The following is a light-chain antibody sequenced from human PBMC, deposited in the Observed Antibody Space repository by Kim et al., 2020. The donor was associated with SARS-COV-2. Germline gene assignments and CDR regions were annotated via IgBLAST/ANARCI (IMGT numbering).Light chain of an antibody. J-gene: IGKJ5*01. V-gene: IGKV2-28*01. CDR2: LGS. Sequence: PASISCSSSQSLLHSNGYNYLDWYLQKPGQSPQLLIYLGSNRASGVPDRFSGSGSGTDFTLKISRVEAEDVGVYYCMQALQTPNTFGQGTRLEIK. CDR3: MQALQTPNT. CDR1: QSLLHSNGYNY.